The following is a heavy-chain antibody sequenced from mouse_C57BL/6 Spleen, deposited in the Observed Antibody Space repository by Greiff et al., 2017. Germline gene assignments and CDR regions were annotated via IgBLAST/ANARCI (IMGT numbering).Heavy chain of an antibody. V-gene: IGHV1-15*01. CDR2: IDPETGGT. D-gene: IGHD2-2*01. CDR3: RVTTDY. Sequence: VKLMESGAELVRPGASVTLSCKASGYTFTDYEMHWVKQTPVHGLEWIGAIDPETGGTAYNQKFKGKAILTADKSSSTAYMELRSLTSEDSAVYYCRVTTDYWGQGTTLTVSS. CDR1: GYTFTDYE. J-gene: IGHJ2*01.